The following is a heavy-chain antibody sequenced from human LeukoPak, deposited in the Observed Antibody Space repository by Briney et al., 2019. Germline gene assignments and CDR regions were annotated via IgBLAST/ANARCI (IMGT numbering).Heavy chain of an antibody. V-gene: IGHV1-46*01. CDR2: INPSGGST. CDR3: AREGPVPLAEWLQSVVGAFDI. D-gene: IGHD5-24*01. CDR1: GYTFTSYY. Sequence: ASVKVSCKASGYTFTSYYMHWGRQAPGQGREWMGIINPSGGSTSYAQKFQGRVTMTRDMSTSTVYMELSSLRSEDTAVYYCAREGPVPLAEWLQSVVGAFDIWGQGTMVTVSS. J-gene: IGHJ3*02.